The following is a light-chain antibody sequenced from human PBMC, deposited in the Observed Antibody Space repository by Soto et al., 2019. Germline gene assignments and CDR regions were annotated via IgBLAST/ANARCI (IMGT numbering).Light chain of an antibody. CDR2: KAS. CDR3: QQYNSYSWT. CDR1: QNIGSW. V-gene: IGKV1-5*03. Sequence: DIQMTQSPSTLSASVGDRVTITCRASQNIGSWLAWYQQKPGKAPKLLIYKASSLESGVPSRFSGSGSGTEFTLTISSLQPDDFATYSCQQYNSYSWTFGQGTTVEIK. J-gene: IGKJ1*01.